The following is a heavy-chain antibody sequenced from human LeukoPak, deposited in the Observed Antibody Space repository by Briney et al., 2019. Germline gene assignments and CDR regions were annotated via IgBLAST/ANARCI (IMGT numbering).Heavy chain of an antibody. Sequence: PGGSLRLSCAVSGLTFSSYSMNLVRQAPGKGLEWVASVSPSSSYIYYADSVKGRFTISRDNAKNSLYLQMHSLRDEDTAVYYCARAPPRYGSGSFHFDFWGQGTLVTVSS. CDR1: GLTFSSYS. CDR3: ARAPPRYGSGSFHFDF. CDR2: VSPSSSYI. D-gene: IGHD3-10*01. V-gene: IGHV3-21*01. J-gene: IGHJ4*02.